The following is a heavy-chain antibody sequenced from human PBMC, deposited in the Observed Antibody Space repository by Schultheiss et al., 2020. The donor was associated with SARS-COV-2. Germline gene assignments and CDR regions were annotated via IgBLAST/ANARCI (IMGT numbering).Heavy chain of an antibody. CDR1: GFTFSSYA. CDR3: VRSNPYYFDY. D-gene: IGHD3-16*01. J-gene: IGHJ4*02. V-gene: IGHV3-30-3*01. CDR2: ISYDGGNK. Sequence: GGSLRLSCAASGFTFSSYAMHWVRQAPGKGLEWVAVISYDGGNKYYADSVKGRFTISRDNSKNTLYLQMNSLKTEDTAVYYCVRSNPYYFDYWGQGTLVTVSS.